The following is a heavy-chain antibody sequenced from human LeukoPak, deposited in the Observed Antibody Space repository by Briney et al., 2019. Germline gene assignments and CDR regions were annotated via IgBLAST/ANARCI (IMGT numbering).Heavy chain of an antibody. V-gene: IGHV4-38-2*02. J-gene: IGHJ4*02. CDR2: IYHSGST. CDR1: GYSISSGYY. Sequence: SETLSLTCTVSGYSISSGYYWGWIRQPPGKGLEWIGSIYHSGSTYYNPSLKSRVTISVDTSKNQFSLKLSSVTAADTAVYYCARDQLGIVGALGYFDYWGQGTLVTVSS. D-gene: IGHD1-26*01. CDR3: ARDQLGIVGALGYFDY.